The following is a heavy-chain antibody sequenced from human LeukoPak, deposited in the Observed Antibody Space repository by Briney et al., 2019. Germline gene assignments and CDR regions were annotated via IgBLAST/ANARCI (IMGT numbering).Heavy chain of an antibody. V-gene: IGHV3-33*01. CDR1: GFTFSSYG. Sequence: GGSLRLSCAASGFTFSSYGMHWVRQAPGKGLEWVAVIWYDGSNKYYADSVKGRFTISRDNSKNTLYLQMNSLRAEDTAVYYCARRARIAAAGYFDYWGQGTLVTVSS. CDR2: IWYDGSNK. CDR3: ARRARIAAAGYFDY. D-gene: IGHD6-13*01. J-gene: IGHJ4*02.